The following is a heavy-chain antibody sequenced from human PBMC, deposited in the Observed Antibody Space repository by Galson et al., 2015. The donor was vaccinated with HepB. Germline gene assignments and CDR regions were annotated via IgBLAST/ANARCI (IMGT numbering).Heavy chain of an antibody. CDR3: AKDGIMVANNPYHFHY. Sequence: SLRLSCAASGFSFTSYAMPWVRQAPGKGLEWVSSITSSGGNSYYAESVKGRFTVSRDNSKNTLLLQLNSLRAEDTAMYFCAKDGIMVANNPYHFHYWGQGTLVTVSS. J-gene: IGHJ4*02. CDR1: GFSFTSYA. D-gene: IGHD5-12*01. CDR2: ITSSGGNS. V-gene: IGHV3-23*01.